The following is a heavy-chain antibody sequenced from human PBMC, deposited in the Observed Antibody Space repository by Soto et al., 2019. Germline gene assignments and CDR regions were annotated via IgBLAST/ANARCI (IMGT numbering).Heavy chain of an antibody. CDR2: ISSSSSYI. J-gene: IGHJ4*02. D-gene: IGHD3-10*01. V-gene: IGHV3-21*01. CDR1: GFTFSSYS. Sequence: SGGSLRLSCAASGFTFSSYSMNWVRQAPGKGLEWVSSISSSSSYIYYADSVKGRFTISRDNAKNSLYLQMNSLRAEDTAVYYCARGRGSGSYRDFDYWGQGTLVTVSS. CDR3: ARGRGSGSYRDFDY.